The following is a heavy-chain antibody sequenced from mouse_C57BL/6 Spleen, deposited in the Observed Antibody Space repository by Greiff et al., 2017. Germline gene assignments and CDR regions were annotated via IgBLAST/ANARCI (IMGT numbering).Heavy chain of an antibody. D-gene: IGHD2-4*01. CDR2: ISNGGGST. Sequence: EVKLQESGGGLVQPGGSLKLSCAASGFTFSDYYMYWVRQTPEKRLEWVAYISNGGGSTYYPDTVKGRFTISRDNAKNTLYLQMSRLKSEDTAMYYCARRYDYDRGYYYAMDYWGQGTSVTVSS. CDR1: GFTFSDYY. CDR3: ARRYDYDRGYYYAMDY. V-gene: IGHV5-12*01. J-gene: IGHJ4*01.